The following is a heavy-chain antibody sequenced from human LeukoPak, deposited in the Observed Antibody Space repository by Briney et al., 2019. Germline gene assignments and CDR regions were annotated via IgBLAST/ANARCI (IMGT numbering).Heavy chain of an antibody. CDR3: ARAKGIAVAGNDY. CDR2: INPNSGGT. V-gene: IGHV1-2*02. CDR1: GYTFTGYY. Sequence: ASVKVSCKASGYTFTGYYIHWVRQAPGQGLEWMGWINPNSGGTNYAQKFQGRVTMTRDTSISTAYMELSRLRSDDTAVYYCARAKGIAVAGNDYWGQGTLVTVSS. J-gene: IGHJ4*02. D-gene: IGHD6-19*01.